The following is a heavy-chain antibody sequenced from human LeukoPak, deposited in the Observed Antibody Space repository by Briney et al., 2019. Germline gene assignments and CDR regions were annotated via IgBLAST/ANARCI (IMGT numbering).Heavy chain of an antibody. V-gene: IGHV4-39*01. CDR1: GGSISSSRYY. CDR2: IYYSGST. Sequence: SETLSLTCTVSGGSISSSRYYWGWIRQSPGKGLEWIGSIYYSGSTYYNPSLKSRVTMSVDTSKNQFSLKLSSVTAADTAVYYCARRAGYWYFDLWGRGTLVTVSS. D-gene: IGHD4/OR15-4a*01. CDR3: ARRAGYWYFDL. J-gene: IGHJ2*01.